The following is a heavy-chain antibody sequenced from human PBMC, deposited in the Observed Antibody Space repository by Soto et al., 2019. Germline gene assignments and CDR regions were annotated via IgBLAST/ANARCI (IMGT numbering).Heavy chain of an antibody. CDR3: AKGSYYDFWSGYQSNWFDP. Sequence: PGGSLRLSCAASGFTFSSYAMSWVRQAPGKGLEWVSAISGSGGSTYYADSVKGRFTISRDNSKNTLYLQMNSLRAEDTAVYYCAKGSYYDFWSGYQSNWFDPWGQGPLITVSS. D-gene: IGHD3-3*01. J-gene: IGHJ5*02. V-gene: IGHV3-23*01. CDR1: GFTFSSYA. CDR2: ISGSGGST.